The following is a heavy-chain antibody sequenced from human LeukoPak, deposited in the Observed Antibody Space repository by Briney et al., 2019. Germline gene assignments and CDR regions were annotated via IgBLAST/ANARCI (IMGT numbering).Heavy chain of an antibody. CDR3: ARVIEGELLFDY. CDR1: GGSISSYY. Sequence: SETLSLTCTVSGGSISSYYWSWIRQPPGKGLEWIGYIYNSGSTNYNPSLKSRVTISVDTSKNQFSLKLSSVTAADTAVYYCARVIEGELLFDYWGQGTLVTVSS. CDR2: IYNSGST. V-gene: IGHV4-59*08. D-gene: IGHD1-26*01. J-gene: IGHJ4*02.